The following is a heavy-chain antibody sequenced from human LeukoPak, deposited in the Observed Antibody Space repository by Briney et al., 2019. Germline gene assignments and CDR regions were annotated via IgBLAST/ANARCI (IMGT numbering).Heavy chain of an antibody. CDR3: ARLLVGATWGADY. D-gene: IGHD1-26*01. Sequence: SETESLTCTVSGGSISSYYWSWIRQPPGKGLEWIGHIYYTGSTDYSPSLKSRATISVDTSKNQFSLKLSSVTAADTAVYYCARLLVGATWGADYWGQGTLVTVTS. V-gene: IGHV4-59*01. CDR1: GGSISSYY. J-gene: IGHJ4*02. CDR2: IYYTGST.